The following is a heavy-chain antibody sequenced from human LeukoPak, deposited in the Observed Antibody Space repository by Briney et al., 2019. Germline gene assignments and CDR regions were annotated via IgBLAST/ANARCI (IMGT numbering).Heavy chain of an antibody. CDR3: ARIPTVTFFDY. V-gene: IGHV4-61*10. CDR2: IYYSGST. J-gene: IGHJ4*02. CDR1: GGSISSGSYY. D-gene: IGHD4-17*01. Sequence: SETLSLTCTVSGGSISSGSYYWSWIRQPAGKGLEWIGSIYYSGSTNYNPSLKSRVTISVDTSKNQFSLKLSSVTAADTAVYYCARIPTVTFFDYWGQGTLVTVSS.